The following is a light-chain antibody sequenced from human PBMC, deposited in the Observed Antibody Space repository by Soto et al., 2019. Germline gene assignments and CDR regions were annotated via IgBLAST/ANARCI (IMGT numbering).Light chain of an antibody. CDR3: CSYAGSSTWV. J-gene: IGLJ3*02. Sequence: QSVLTQPASVSGSPGQSITISCTGTSSDVGSYNLVSWYQQHPGKAPKLMIYEVSKRPSGVSNRFSGSKSGNTASLTISGNQAEDEADYYCCSYAGSSTWVFGGGTKLTVL. CDR2: EVS. V-gene: IGLV2-23*02. CDR1: SSDVGSYNL.